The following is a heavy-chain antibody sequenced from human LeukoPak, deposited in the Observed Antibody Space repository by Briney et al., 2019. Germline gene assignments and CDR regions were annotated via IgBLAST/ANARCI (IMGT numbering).Heavy chain of an antibody. J-gene: IGHJ4*02. CDR3: ARAGSADSFDY. CDR1: GFTVRTNY. Sequence: GGSLRLSCVVSGFTVRTNYMTWVRQAPGKGLGWVSLIFAGGTTYYADSVRGRFTVSRDNSKNTLYLQMNSLRAEDTAVYYCARAGSADSFDYWGQGTLVTVSS. V-gene: IGHV3-53*01. CDR2: IFAGGTT. D-gene: IGHD6-25*01.